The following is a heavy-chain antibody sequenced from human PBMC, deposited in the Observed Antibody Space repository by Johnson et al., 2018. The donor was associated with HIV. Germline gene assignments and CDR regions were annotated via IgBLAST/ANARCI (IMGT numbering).Heavy chain of an antibody. V-gene: IGHV3-20*04. CDR3: AKDRTYSLDAFDI. CDR2: INSDGSST. Sequence: MLLVESGGGVVRPGGSLRLSCAASRFTFDDYGMSWVRQAPGKGLVWVSRINSDGSSTSYADSVKGRFTISRDNAKNSLYLQMNSLRAEDTALYYCAKDRTYSLDAFDIWGQGTMVTVSS. D-gene: IGHD2-21*01. CDR1: RFTFDDYG. J-gene: IGHJ3*02.